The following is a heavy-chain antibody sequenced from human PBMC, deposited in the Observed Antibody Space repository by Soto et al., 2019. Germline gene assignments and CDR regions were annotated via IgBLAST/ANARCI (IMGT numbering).Heavy chain of an antibody. CDR1: GFTVSNNY. V-gene: IGHV3-53*01. D-gene: IGHD3-22*01. J-gene: IGHJ4*02. CDR3: AKDSLYFYDRSGYYDY. CDR2: IYSGGYT. Sequence: PGGSLRLSCAVSGFTVSNNYMSWVRQAPGKGLEGVSVIYSGGYTAYGDSVKGRFTISRDNSKNTLYLQMDSLRAEDTAVYYCAKDSLYFYDRSGYYDYWGQGTLVTVSS.